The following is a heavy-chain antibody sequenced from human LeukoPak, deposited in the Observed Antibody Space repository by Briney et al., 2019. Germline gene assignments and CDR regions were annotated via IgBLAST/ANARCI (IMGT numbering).Heavy chain of an antibody. CDR1: GGSMNNYY. CDR2: IYHTGSA. D-gene: IGHD3-22*01. J-gene: IGHJ4*02. CDR3: ARGRGDSKGTSFDF. V-gene: IGHV4-59*01. Sequence: PSETLSLTCTVSGGSMNNYYWSWIRQSPGKGLEWIGYIYHTGSATYKPSLKSRVTLSLDTSKNQFSLKLSSVTAADTAVYYCARGRGDSKGTSFDFWGLGTLVTVSS.